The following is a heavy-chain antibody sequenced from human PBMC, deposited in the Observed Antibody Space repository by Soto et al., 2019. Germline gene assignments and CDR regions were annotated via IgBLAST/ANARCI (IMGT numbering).Heavy chain of an antibody. D-gene: IGHD3-10*01. J-gene: IGHJ6*02. CDR3: ARVNEGNGSGSHFSDYYGMDV. Sequence: QVQLQESGPGLVKPSDTLSLTCTVSGGSISSYYWSWIRQPAGKGLEWIGRIYTSGSTNYNPSLKSRVTMSVDTSKNQFALKLSSVTAADTAVYYWARVNEGNGSGSHFSDYYGMDVWGQGTTVTVSS. CDR2: IYTSGST. CDR1: GGSISSYY. V-gene: IGHV4-4*07.